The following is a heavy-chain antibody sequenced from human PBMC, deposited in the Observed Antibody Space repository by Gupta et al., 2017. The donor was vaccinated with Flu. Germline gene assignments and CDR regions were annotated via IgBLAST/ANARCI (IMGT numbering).Heavy chain of an antibody. CDR3: ARDFFYDRSGLDY. D-gene: IGHD3-22*01. J-gene: IGHJ4*02. V-gene: IGHV3-21*01. CDR2: ISSSSSYI. CDR1: GFTFSTYS. Sequence: EVQLVESGGGLVKPGGSLRLSCAASGFTFSTYSMNWVRQAPGKGLEWVSCISSSSSYIYYGDSVKGRFTISRDNTKNLLYLQMNSLRAEDTAIYYCARDFFYDRSGLDYWGQGSLVTVSS.